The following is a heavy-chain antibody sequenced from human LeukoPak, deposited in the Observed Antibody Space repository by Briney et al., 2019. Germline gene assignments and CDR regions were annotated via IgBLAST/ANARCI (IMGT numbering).Heavy chain of an antibody. CDR1: GSSISSYY. Sequence: AETLSLTCTVSGSSISSYYWSWIRQPPGKGPEWIGYIYYSGSNNYNPSLKRRVTISVDTSKNQFSLKLSSVAAAETAVYYCAGGRLRTVPLHDCWGRGTLVTVSS. V-gene: IGHV4-59*01. CDR2: IYYSGSN. D-gene: IGHD4-17*01. J-gene: IGHJ4*02. CDR3: AGGRLRTVPLHDC.